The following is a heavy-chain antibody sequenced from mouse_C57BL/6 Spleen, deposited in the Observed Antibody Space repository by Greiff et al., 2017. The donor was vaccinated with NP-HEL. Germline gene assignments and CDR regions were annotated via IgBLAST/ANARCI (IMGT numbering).Heavy chain of an antibody. CDR1: GYTFTSYW. D-gene: IGHD1-1*01. Sequence: QVQLQQPGAELVRPGSSVKLSCKASGYTFTSYWMHWVKQRPIQGLEWIGNIDTSDSDTHYNQKFKDKATLTVDKSSITAYMQLSSLTSEDSAVYYCARSYYGSTYWYFDVWGTGTTVTVSS. J-gene: IGHJ1*03. CDR3: ARSYYGSTYWYFDV. CDR2: IDTSDSDT. V-gene: IGHV1-52*01.